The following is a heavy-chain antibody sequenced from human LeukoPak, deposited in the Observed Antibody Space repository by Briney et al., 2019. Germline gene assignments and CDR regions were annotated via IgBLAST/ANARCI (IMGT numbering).Heavy chain of an antibody. V-gene: IGHV3-30*03. J-gene: IGHJ6*02. CDR1: GFTFSSYG. CDR3: ARVEWLRLYYGMDV. CDR2: ISYDGSNK. Sequence: PGGSLRLSCAASGFTFSSYGMHWVRQAPGKGLEWVAVISYDGSNKYYADSVKGRFTISRDNAKNSLYLQMNSLRAEDTAVYYCARVEWLRLYYGMDVWGQGTTVTVSS. D-gene: IGHD5-12*01.